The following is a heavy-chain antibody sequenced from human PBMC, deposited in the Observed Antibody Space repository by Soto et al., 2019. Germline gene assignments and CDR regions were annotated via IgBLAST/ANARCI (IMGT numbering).Heavy chain of an antibody. CDR3: ARVIDKMIAARPDPFDI. J-gene: IGHJ3*02. D-gene: IGHD6-6*01. CDR1: GFTFSSCE. V-gene: IGHV3-48*03. CDR2: ISSSGSTI. Sequence: GGSLRLSCAASGFTFSSCEMNWVRQAPGKGLEWVSYISSSGSTIYYADSVKGRFTISRDNAKNSLYLQMNSLRAEDTAVYYCARVIDKMIAARPDPFDIWGQGTMVTVSS.